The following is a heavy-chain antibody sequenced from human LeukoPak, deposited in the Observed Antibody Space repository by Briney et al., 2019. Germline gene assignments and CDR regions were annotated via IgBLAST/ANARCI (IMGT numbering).Heavy chain of an antibody. CDR2: INPNSGGT. CDR1: GYTFTSYY. Sequence: ASVKVSCKASGYTFTSYYIHWVRQAPGQGLEWMGWINPNSGGTNYAQKFQGRVTMTRDTSISTAYMELSRLRSDDTAVYYCARKAYYYGSGDYMDVWGKGTTVTVSS. D-gene: IGHD3-10*01. J-gene: IGHJ6*03. V-gene: IGHV1-2*02. CDR3: ARKAYYYGSGDYMDV.